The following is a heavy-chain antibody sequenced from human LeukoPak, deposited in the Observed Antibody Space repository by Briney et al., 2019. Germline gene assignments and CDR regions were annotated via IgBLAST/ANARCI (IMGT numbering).Heavy chain of an antibody. CDR2: INGGGSNI. CDR3: GIGPPYCGYSG. V-gene: IGHV3-74*01. CDR1: GFTFSSDW. Sequence: GGSLRLSCAASGFTFSSDWMHWVRQVPGKGLVWVSRINGGGSNINYAESVKGRFIISRDNAKNTLYLQMNSLRAEATAVYYCGIGPPYCGYSGWGQGTLVTVSS. J-gene: IGHJ4*02. D-gene: IGHD5-12*01.